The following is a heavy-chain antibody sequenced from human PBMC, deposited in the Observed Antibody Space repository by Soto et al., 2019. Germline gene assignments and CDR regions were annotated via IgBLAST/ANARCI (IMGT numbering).Heavy chain of an antibody. J-gene: IGHJ4*02. CDR1: GFTFSSYW. CDR3: CVAVAGPTAIGY. CDR2: INSDGSST. V-gene: IGHV3-74*01. D-gene: IGHD6-19*01. Sequence: EVQLVESGGGLVQPGGSLRLSCAASGFTFSSYWMHWVRQAPGKGLVWVSRINSDGSSTSYADSVKGRFTISRDNAKDLVYRQRNSLGAEGTAVVFLCVAVAGPTAIGYWGQGTLVTVSS.